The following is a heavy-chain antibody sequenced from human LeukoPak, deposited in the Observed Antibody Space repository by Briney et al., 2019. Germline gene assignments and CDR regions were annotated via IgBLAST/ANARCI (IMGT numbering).Heavy chain of an antibody. Sequence: GSLRLSCVASGFTFSSYWATWVRQPPGKGLEWIGEINHSGSTNYNPSLKSRVTISVDTSKNQFSLKLSSVTAADTAVYYCARHNRGYSYSTWDYWGQGTLVTVSS. V-gene: IGHV4-34*01. CDR1: GFTFSSYW. D-gene: IGHD5-18*01. CDR2: INHSGST. J-gene: IGHJ4*02. CDR3: ARHNRGYSYSTWDY.